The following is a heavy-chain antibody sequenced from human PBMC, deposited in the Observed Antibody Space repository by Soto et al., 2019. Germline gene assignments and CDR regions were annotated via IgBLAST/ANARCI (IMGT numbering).Heavy chain of an antibody. V-gene: IGHV3-15*01. CDR1: GLTFSNAW. Sequence: GXLRRSCSASGLTFSNAWIIWVRQAPGKGLGWVGRIKIKTDGGTTDYAAHVKGRVTTSRDESKNTLYLQMKRLKTEETAVYYCTTKSATYDFWSGYLYYYYYYGMDVWGQGTTVTASS. CDR2: IKIKTDGGTT. D-gene: IGHD3-3*01. J-gene: IGHJ6*02. CDR3: TTKSATYDFWSGYLYYYYYYGMDV.